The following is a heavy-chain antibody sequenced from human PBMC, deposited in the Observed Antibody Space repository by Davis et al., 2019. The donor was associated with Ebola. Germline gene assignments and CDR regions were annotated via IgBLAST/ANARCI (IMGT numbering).Heavy chain of an antibody. J-gene: IGHJ6*02. CDR3: ARGRYVVVVPSTSYYSYAMDV. CDR1: GGSSSGYY. D-gene: IGHD2-15*01. V-gene: IGHV4-34*01. Sequence: MPSETLSLTCAVYGGSSSGYYWSWIRQPPGRGLEWIGEINHSGSTNYSPSPESRVSISVDTSKNQFSLRLNSVTAADTAVYYCARGRYVVVVPSTSYYSYAMDVWGQGTTVTVSS. CDR2: INHSGST.